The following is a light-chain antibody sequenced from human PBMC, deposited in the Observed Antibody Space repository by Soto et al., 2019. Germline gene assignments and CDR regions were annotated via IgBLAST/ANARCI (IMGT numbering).Light chain of an antibody. Sequence: QLVLTQSSSASASLGSSVKLTCTLSSGHSSYIIAWHQQQPGKAPRYLMKLEGSGSYNKGSGGPDRFSGSSSGADRYLTISSLLSEDVADYYCETWESNSHGVFGGGTKVTVL. CDR1: SGHSSYI. J-gene: IGLJ3*02. CDR3: ETWESNSHGV. V-gene: IGLV4-60*03. CDR2: LEGSGSY.